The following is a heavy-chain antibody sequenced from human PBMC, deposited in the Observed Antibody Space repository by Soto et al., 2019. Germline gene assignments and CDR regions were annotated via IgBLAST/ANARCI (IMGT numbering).Heavy chain of an antibody. V-gene: IGHV3-7*03. D-gene: IGHD3-16*02. Sequence: GGSLRLSCAVSGFRFRDYWMSWVRQAPGKGLEWVANIKQDESDKYYVDSVKGRFTISRDNAKNALYLQMNSLRVEDTAVYYCAAYCYTMTCTHFHGYSWGQGTXVTVSS. CDR2: IKQDESDK. CDR1: GFRFRDYW. CDR3: AAYCYTMTCTHFHGYS. J-gene: IGHJ5*02.